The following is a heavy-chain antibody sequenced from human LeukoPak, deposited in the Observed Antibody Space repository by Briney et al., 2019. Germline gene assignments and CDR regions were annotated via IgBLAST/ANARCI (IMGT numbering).Heavy chain of an antibody. D-gene: IGHD6-19*01. CDR2: ISGGAGST. V-gene: IGHV3-23*01. CDR3: AKSNSGWSTFDY. CDR1: GFTFSTYA. Sequence: GGSLRLSSAVSGFTFSTYAMSWVRQARGEGLEWVSGISGGAGSTHYADSVKGRFTISRDNSKNTLYLQMNSLRAGDTAVYYCAKSNSGWSTFDYWGQGTLVTVSS. J-gene: IGHJ4*02.